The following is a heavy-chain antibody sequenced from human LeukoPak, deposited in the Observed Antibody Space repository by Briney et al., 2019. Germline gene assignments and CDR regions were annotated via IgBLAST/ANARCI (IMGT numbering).Heavy chain of an antibody. Sequence: GRSLRLSCAASGFTFSTYTMHWVRQAPGKGLEWGAVISYDGSLKYYTDSLKGRFTISRDNYKNTVFLQMNSLRAEDTAVYYCATGDYYGSGSYWYYFDYWGQGTLVTVS. V-gene: IGHV3-30*04. CDR3: ATGDYYGSGSYWYYFDY. D-gene: IGHD3-10*01. J-gene: IGHJ4*02. CDR2: ISYDGSLK. CDR1: GFTFSTYT.